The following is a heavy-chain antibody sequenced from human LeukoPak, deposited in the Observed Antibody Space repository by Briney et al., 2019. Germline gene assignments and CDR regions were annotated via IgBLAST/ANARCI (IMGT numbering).Heavy chain of an antibody. CDR3: AGRIAAAGIWGFDY. J-gene: IGHJ4*02. D-gene: IGHD6-13*01. CDR2: IIPIFGTA. Sequence: SVKVSCKASGGTFSSYAISWVRQAPGQGLEWMGGIIPIFGTANYAQKFQGRVTITADESTSTAYMELSSLRSEDTAVYYCAGRIAAAGIWGFDYWGQGTLVTVSS. V-gene: IGHV1-69*13. CDR1: GGTFSSYA.